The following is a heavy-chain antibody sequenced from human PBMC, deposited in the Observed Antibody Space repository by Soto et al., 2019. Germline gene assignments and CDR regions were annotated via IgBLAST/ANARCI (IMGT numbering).Heavy chain of an antibody. Sequence: SETLSLTCTVSGGSISSGDYYWSWIRQPPGKGLEWIGYIYYSGSTYYNPSLKSRVTISVDTSKNQFSLKLSSVTAADTAVYYCAFGLVTTPSPYYYYYGMDVWGQGTTVTVSS. D-gene: IGHD4-17*01. J-gene: IGHJ6*02. V-gene: IGHV4-30-4*01. CDR1: GGSISSGDYY. CDR3: AFGLVTTPSPYYYYYGMDV. CDR2: IYYSGST.